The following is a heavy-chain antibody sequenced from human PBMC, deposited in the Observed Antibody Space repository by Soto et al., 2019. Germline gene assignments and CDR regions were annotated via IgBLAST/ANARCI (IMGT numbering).Heavy chain of an antibody. CDR1: GFTFSSYA. J-gene: IGHJ6*02. V-gene: IGHV3-30-3*01. CDR2: ISYDGSNK. D-gene: IGHD2-2*01. CDR3: AAPNIVVVPAAMYYYYGMDV. Sequence: GGSLRLSCAASGFTFSSYAMHWVRQAPGKGLEWVAVISYDGSNKYYADSVKGRFTISRDNSKNTLYLQMNSLRAEDTAVYYCAAPNIVVVPAAMYYYYGMDVWGQGTTVTVSS.